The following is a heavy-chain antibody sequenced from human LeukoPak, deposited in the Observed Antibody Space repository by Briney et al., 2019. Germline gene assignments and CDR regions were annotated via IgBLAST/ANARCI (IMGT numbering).Heavy chain of an antibody. V-gene: IGHV3-7*04. J-gene: IGHJ4*02. CDR2: IKQDGSEI. D-gene: IGHD4-23*01. CDR1: GFTLSSYW. Sequence: GGSLRLSCAASGFTLSSYWMSWVRQAPGKGLEWVANIKQDGSEINYVDSVKGRFTISRDNAKNSMLLQMNTLRAEDTAVYYCARADYGGNLFFDYWGQGALVTVSS. CDR3: ARADYGGNLFFDY.